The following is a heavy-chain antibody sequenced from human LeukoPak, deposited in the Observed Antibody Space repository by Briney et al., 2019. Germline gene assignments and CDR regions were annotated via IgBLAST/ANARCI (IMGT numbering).Heavy chain of an antibody. CDR2: IGGSGAST. CDR3: AKGGSGWSYYFDF. CDR1: GFTFSSYA. Sequence: QPGGSLRLSCAASGFTFSSYAMSWVRQAPGKGLEWVSGIGGSGASTYYADSVKGRFTISRDNSKNSLYPQMNSLSTEDTALYYCAKGGSGWSYYFDFWGQGTLVTVSS. J-gene: IGHJ4*02. D-gene: IGHD6-19*01. V-gene: IGHV3-23*01.